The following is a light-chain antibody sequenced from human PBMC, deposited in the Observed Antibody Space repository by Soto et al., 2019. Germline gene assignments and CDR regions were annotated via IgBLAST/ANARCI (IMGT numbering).Light chain of an antibody. CDR1: QGISNY. Sequence: DGQMTQSPSSLSASIGDRVTITCQASQGISNYLAWYQQKPGKVPKLLIYAASTLQSGVPSRFSGRGSGTDFTLTISSLQPDDIATYFCQKYNSAPLTFGGGTKVDIK. CDR2: AAS. V-gene: IGKV1-27*01. CDR3: QKYNSAPLT. J-gene: IGKJ4*01.